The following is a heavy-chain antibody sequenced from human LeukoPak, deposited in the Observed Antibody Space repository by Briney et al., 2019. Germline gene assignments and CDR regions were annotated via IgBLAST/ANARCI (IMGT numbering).Heavy chain of an antibody. CDR2: ISGSGGST. D-gene: IGHD6-13*01. CDR3: ARGTGYSSYWGYYYYMDV. Sequence: GGSLRLSCAASGFTFSSYAMSWVRQAPGKGLEWVSAISGSGGSTYYADSVKGRFTISRDNAKNSLYLQMNSLRAEDTAVYYCARGTGYSSYWGYYYYMDVWGKGTTVTISS. J-gene: IGHJ6*03. CDR1: GFTFSSYA. V-gene: IGHV3-23*01.